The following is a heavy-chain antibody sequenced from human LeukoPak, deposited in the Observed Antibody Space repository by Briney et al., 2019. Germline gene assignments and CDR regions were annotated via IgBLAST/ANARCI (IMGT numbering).Heavy chain of an antibody. D-gene: IGHD5-18*01. J-gene: IGHJ3*02. CDR2: ISYDGSNK. Sequence: GGSLRLSCAASGFTFSSYAMHWVRQAPGKGLEWVAVISYDGSNKYYADSVKGRFTISRDNSKNTLYLQLNSLRAEDTAVYYCAGLDTAIPDAFDIWGQGAMVTVSS. CDR3: AGLDTAIPDAFDI. CDR1: GFTFSSYA. V-gene: IGHV3-30*04.